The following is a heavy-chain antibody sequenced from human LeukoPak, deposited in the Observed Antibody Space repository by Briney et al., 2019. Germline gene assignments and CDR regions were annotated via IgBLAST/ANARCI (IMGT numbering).Heavy chain of an antibody. CDR1: GFTFSSYS. CDR3: ARGYSDSNAFDI. Sequence: PGGSLRLSCAASGFTFSSYSMNWVRQAPGKGLEWVSSISSSSSYIYYADSVKGRFTISRDNAKNSLYLQMNSLRAGDTAVYYCARGYSDSNAFDIWGQGTMVTVSS. CDR2: ISSSSSYI. D-gene: IGHD3-22*01. J-gene: IGHJ3*02. V-gene: IGHV3-21*01.